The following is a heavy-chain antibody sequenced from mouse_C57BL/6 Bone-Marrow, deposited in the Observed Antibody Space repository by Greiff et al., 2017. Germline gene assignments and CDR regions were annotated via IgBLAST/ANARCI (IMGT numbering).Heavy chain of an antibody. CDR1: GFTFSDYY. CDR2: INYDGSST. D-gene: IGHD1-1*01. V-gene: IGHV5-16*01. CDR3: ARNYGSSYEAMDY. J-gene: IGHJ4*01. Sequence: EVQLQESEGGLVQPGSSMKLSCTASGFTFSDYYMAWVRQVPEKGLEWVANINYDGSSTYYLDSLKSRFIISRDNAKNILYLQMSSLKPEDTATYYCARNYGSSYEAMDYWGQGTSVTVSS.